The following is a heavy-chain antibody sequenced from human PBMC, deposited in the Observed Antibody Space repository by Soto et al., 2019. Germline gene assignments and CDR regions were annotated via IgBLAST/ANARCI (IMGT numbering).Heavy chain of an antibody. CDR1: GFTFSSYA. Sequence: QVQLVESGGGVVQPGRSLRLSCAASGFTFSSYAMHWVRQAPGKGLEWVAVISYDGSNKYYADSVKGRFTISRDNSKNTLYLQMNSLRAEDTAVYYCARGVNWNYSYYYYGMDVWGQGTTVTVSS. V-gene: IGHV3-30-3*01. CDR2: ISYDGSNK. J-gene: IGHJ6*02. CDR3: ARGVNWNYSYYYYGMDV. D-gene: IGHD1-7*01.